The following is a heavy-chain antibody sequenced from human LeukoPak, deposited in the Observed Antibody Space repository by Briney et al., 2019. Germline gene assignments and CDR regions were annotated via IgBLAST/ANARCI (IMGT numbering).Heavy chain of an antibody. CDR2: ISYDGSNK. D-gene: IGHD3-3*01. CDR3: ARSFADFWSGSGLNNWFDP. J-gene: IGHJ5*02. Sequence: PGGSLRLSCAASGFTFSSYAMHWVRQAPGKGLEWVAVISYDGSNKYYADSVKGRFTISRDNSKNTLYLQMNSLRAEDTAVYYCARSFADFWSGSGLNNWFDPWGQGTLVTVSS. CDR1: GFTFSSYA. V-gene: IGHV3-30*04.